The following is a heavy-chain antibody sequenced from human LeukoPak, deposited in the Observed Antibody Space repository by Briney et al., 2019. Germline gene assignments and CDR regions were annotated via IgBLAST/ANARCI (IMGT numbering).Heavy chain of an antibody. CDR1: GFTVNSNY. CDR3: AKPRPSYSSSWYDH. D-gene: IGHD6-13*01. J-gene: IGHJ5*02. CDR2: IYSGGST. V-gene: IGHV3-53*01. Sequence: RGSPCPSCAASGFTVNSNYMSWVCQAPGKGLEWVSVIYSGGSTYYADSVKGRFTISRDNSKNTLYLQMNSLRAEDTAVYYCAKPRPSYSSSWYDHWGQGPVTTVSS.